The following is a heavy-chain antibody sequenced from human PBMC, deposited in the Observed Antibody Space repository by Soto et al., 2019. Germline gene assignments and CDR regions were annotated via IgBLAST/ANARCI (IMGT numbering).Heavy chain of an antibody. D-gene: IGHD3-3*01. Sequence: ASVKVSCKASGYTFTSYGISWVRQAPGQGLEWMGWISAYNGNTNYAQKLQGRVTMTTDTSTSTAYMELRSLRSDDTAVYYCARATTITYYDFWSGYHYGMDVWGKGTTVTV. CDR2: ISAYNGNT. V-gene: IGHV1-18*04. CDR3: ARATTITYYDFWSGYHYGMDV. J-gene: IGHJ6*04. CDR1: GYTFTSYG.